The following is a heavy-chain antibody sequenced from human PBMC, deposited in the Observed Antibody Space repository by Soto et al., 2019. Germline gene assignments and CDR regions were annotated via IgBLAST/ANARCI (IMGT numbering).Heavy chain of an antibody. CDR3: ARGGSSDWQVALDI. J-gene: IGHJ3*02. CDR1: AGSFSHYY. Sequence: SETLSLTFAVYAGSFSHYYWNWIRQSPGKGLEWIGKIKHGGSSNYNPSLRSQVSISVDMSKNQFSLRLTSVTAADTAVYYCARGGSSDWQVALDIWGQGTMVTVS. V-gene: IGHV4-34*01. CDR2: IKHGGSS. D-gene: IGHD6-19*01.